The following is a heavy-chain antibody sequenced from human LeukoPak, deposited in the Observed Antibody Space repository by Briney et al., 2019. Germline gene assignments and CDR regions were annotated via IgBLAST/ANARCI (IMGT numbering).Heavy chain of an antibody. D-gene: IGHD2-2*01. V-gene: IGHV1-69*02. CDR1: GGTFSSYT. Sequence: SVKVSCKASGGTFSSYTISWVRQAPGQGLEWMGRIIPILGIANYAQKFQGRVTITAGKSTSTAYMELSSLRSEDTAVYYCAIDCSSTSCYQGNVYWGQGTLVTVSS. J-gene: IGHJ4*02. CDR3: AIDCSSTSCYQGNVY. CDR2: IIPILGIA.